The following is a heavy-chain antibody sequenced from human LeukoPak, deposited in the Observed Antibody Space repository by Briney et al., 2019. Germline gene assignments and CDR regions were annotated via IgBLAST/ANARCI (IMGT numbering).Heavy chain of an antibody. V-gene: IGHV4-34*01. CDR1: GFTFSSYA. CDR3: ARGTWTYTS. D-gene: IGHD2-2*02. CDR2: INHSGST. Sequence: GSLRLSCAASGFTFSSYAMSWVRQPPGKGLEWIGEINHSGSTNYNPSLKSRVTISVDTSKDQFSLKLSSVTAADTAVYYCARGTWTYTSWGQGTLVTVSS. J-gene: IGHJ5*02.